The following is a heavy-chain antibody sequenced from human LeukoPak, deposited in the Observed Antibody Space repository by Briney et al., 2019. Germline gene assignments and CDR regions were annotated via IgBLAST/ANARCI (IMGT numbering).Heavy chain of an antibody. V-gene: IGHV3-23*01. D-gene: IGHD1-26*01. CDR3: ARDPGVGATTNFDY. J-gene: IGHJ4*02. CDR1: GFTFSNYA. Sequence: GGSLRLSCAASGFTFSNYAMSWVRQAPGKGLEWVSAISGSGGNTYYADSVKGRFAISRDNAKNSLYLQMNSLRAEDTAVYYCARDPGVGATTNFDYWGQGTLVTVSP. CDR2: ISGSGGNT.